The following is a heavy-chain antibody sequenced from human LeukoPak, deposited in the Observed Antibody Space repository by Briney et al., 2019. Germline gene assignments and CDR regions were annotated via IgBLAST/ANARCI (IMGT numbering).Heavy chain of an antibody. V-gene: IGHV3-33*01. J-gene: IGHJ4*02. Sequence: GGSPRLSCAASGFSSYGMHWVRQAPGKGLEWVAVIWYDESNKYYADSVKGRFTISRDNSRNTLYLQMNSLRAEDTAVYYCARDGFSSSWYGRALDYWGQGTLVTVSS. CDR1: GFSSYG. CDR3: ARDGFSSSWYGRALDY. D-gene: IGHD6-13*01. CDR2: IWYDESNK.